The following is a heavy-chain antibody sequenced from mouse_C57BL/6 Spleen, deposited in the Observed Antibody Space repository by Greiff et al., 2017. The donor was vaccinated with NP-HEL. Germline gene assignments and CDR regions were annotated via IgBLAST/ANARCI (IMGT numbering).Heavy chain of an antibody. CDR3: ARYDTGPYYYAMDY. D-gene: IGHD2-3*01. J-gene: IGHJ4*01. CDR2: IYPGDGDT. Sequence: QVQLQQSGPELVKPGASVKISCKASGYAFSSSWMNWVKQRPGKGLEWIGRIYPGDGDTNYNGKFKGKATLTADNASSTAYMQRSSPTSDDSAVYSCARYDTGPYYYAMDYWGQGTSDTVSS. CDR1: GYAFSSSW. V-gene: IGHV1-82*01.